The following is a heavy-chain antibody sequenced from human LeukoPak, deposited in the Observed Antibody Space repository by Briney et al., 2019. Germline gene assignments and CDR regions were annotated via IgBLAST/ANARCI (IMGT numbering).Heavy chain of an antibody. J-gene: IGHJ5*02. D-gene: IGHD1-1*01. CDR2: ISSSSNNI. V-gene: IGHV3-11*01. Sequence: PGGSLRLSCAGSGFIFSDYYMSWIRQAPGKGLEWVSYISSSSNNIYYADSVKGRFTISRDNAKSSLYLQMNSLRAEDTAVYYCARSQWNPGKTTQTTWGQGTLVTVSS. CDR3: ARSQWNPGKTTQTT. CDR1: GFIFSDYY.